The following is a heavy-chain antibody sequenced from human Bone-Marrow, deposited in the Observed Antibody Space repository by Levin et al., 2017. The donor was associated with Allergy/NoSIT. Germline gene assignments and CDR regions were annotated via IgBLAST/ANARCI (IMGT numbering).Heavy chain of an antibody. CDR2: IKQDGSEK. D-gene: IGHD3-10*01. J-gene: IGHJ3*02. CDR1: GFTFSSYW. Sequence: GESLKISCAASGFTFSSYWMSWVRQAPGKGLEWVANIKQDGSEKYYVDSVKGRFTISRDNAKNSLYLQMNSLRAEDTAVYYCARDGSYDAFDIWGQGTMVTVSS. CDR3: ARDGSYDAFDI. V-gene: IGHV3-7*03.